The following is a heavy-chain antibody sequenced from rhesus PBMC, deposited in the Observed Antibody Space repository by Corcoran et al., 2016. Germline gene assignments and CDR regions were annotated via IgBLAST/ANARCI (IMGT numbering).Heavy chain of an antibody. Sequence: EVQLVESGGGVVQPGGSLRLSCAASGFTFDDYAMHWVRRVPGKGLEWVSGISWIVGSTYYADSGKGQFTISRDNAKNSLYLQMGSLRAEDTALYYCARESGSGYFDYWGQGVLVTVSS. CDR3: ARESGSGYFDY. CDR2: ISWIVGST. D-gene: IGHD2-33*01. CDR1: GFTFDDYA. J-gene: IGHJ4*01. V-gene: IGHV3-201*01.